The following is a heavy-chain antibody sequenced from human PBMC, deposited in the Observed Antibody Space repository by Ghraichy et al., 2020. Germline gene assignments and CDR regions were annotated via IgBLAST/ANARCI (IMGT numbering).Heavy chain of an antibody. CDR2: ISAYNGNT. Sequence: ASVKVSCKASGYTFTSYGISWVRQAPGQGLEWMGWISAYNGNTNYAQKLQGRVTMTTDTSTSTAYMELRSLRSDDTAVYYCARAHMDYYYYYYMDVWGKVITVNTSS. J-gene: IGHJ6*03. V-gene: IGHV1-18*01. CDR3: ARAHMDYYYYYYMDV. CDR1: GYTFTSYG.